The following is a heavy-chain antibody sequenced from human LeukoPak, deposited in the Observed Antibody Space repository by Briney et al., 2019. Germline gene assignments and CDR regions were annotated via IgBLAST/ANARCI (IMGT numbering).Heavy chain of an antibody. CDR2: INWNGGST. CDR1: GFTVSDNF. CDR3: ARRRRVVPAARTSNYYYYMDV. V-gene: IGHV3-20*04. J-gene: IGHJ6*03. Sequence: GGSLRLSCAASGFTVSDNFMSWVRQAPGKGLEWVSGINWNGGSTGYADSVKGRFTISRDNAKNSLYLQMNSLRAEDTALYYCARRRRVVPAARTSNYYYYMDVWGKGTTVTVSS. D-gene: IGHD2-2*01.